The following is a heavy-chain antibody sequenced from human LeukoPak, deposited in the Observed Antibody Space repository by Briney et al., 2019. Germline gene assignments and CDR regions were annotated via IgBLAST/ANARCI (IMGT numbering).Heavy chain of an antibody. J-gene: IGHJ6*02. V-gene: IGHV1-8*01. Sequence: ASVKVSCKASGYTFTSYDINWVRQATGQGLEWMGWMNPNSGNTGYAQKFQGRVTMTRNTSISTAYMELSSLRSEDTAVYYCARYHHPMYYDILTGYYLPRWYYYGMDVWGQGTAVTVSS. CDR3: ARYHHPMYYDILTGYYLPRWYYYGMDV. CDR1: GYTFTSYD. D-gene: IGHD3-9*01. CDR2: MNPNSGNT.